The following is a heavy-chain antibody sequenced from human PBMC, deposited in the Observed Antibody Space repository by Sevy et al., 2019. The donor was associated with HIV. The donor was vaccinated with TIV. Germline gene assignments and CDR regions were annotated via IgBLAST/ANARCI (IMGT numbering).Heavy chain of an antibody. J-gene: IGHJ5*02. D-gene: IGHD3-10*01. CDR2: IIPIFGTA. Sequence: ASVKVSCKSSGGTFSTYSINWVRQAPGQGLEWMGMIIPIFGTANYAQRFQGRVTITADESTSTAYMELTSLRSEDTVVYYCAREQGVRGVIQANYFDPWGQGTLVTVSS. CDR3: AREQGVRGVIQANYFDP. CDR1: GGTFSTYS. V-gene: IGHV1-69*13.